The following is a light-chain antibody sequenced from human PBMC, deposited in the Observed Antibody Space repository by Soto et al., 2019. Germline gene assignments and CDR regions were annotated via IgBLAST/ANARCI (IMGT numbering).Light chain of an antibody. CDR1: SSNVGGYNY. CDR2: DAS. J-gene: IGLJ2*01. CDR3: CSYAASYTLV. V-gene: IGLV2-11*01. Sequence: ALTQPRSVSASPGQSVTISCTGTSSNVGGYNYVSWYQQHPGKAPKLMIYDASKRPSAVPDRFSGSKSGNAASLTISGLQAEDEADYYCCSYAASYTLVFGGGTKLTVL.